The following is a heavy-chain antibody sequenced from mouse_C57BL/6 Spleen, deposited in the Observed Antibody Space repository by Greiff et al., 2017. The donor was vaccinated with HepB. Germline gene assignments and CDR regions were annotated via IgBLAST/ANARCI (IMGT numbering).Heavy chain of an antibody. CDR1: GYTFTDYN. D-gene: IGHD2-1*01. Sequence: VQLQQSGPELVKPGASVKIPCKASGYTFTDYNMDWVKQSHGKSLEWIGDINPNNGGTIYNQKFKGKATLTVDKSSSPAYMELRSLTSEDTAVYYCARTPLYYGNYVGYFDVWGTGTTVTVSS. CDR3: ARTPLYYGNYVGYFDV. J-gene: IGHJ1*03. V-gene: IGHV1-18*01. CDR2: INPNNGGT.